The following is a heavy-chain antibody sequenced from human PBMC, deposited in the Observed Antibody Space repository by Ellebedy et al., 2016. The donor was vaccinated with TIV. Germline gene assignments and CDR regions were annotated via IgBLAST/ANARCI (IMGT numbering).Heavy chain of an antibody. J-gene: IGHJ6*02. CDR3: ARPSPRVSGWYNGLDV. CDR2: IYPGDSDT. Sequence: KVSCKGSGYSFTSYWIGWVRQMPGKGLEWMGIIYPGDSDTRYSPSFQGQVTISADKSISTAYLQWSSLKASDTAMYYCARPSPRVSGWYNGLDVWGQGTTVTVSS. V-gene: IGHV5-51*01. D-gene: IGHD1-14*01. CDR1: GYSFTSYW.